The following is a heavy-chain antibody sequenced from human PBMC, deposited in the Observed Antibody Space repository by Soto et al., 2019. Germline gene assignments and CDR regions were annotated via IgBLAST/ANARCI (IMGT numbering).Heavy chain of an antibody. CDR1: GGTFSSYA. D-gene: IGHD3-10*01. CDR2: IIPIFGTA. Sequence: QVQLVQSGAEVKKPGSSVKVSCKASGGTFSSYAISWVRQAPGQGLEWMGGIIPIFGTANYAQKFQGRVTIAADESTSTAYKELSSLRSEDTAVYYCARDRRLYYGSVSYVAYYGMDVWGQGTTVTVSS. J-gene: IGHJ6*02. V-gene: IGHV1-69*01. CDR3: ARDRRLYYGSVSYVAYYGMDV.